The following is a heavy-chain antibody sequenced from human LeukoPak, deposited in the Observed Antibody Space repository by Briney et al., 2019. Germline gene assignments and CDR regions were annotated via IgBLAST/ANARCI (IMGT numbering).Heavy chain of an antibody. CDR2: ISGGGGST. CDR1: GFTFSSYG. CDR3: AKPRKSGNVYYFDY. V-gene: IGHV3-23*01. J-gene: IGHJ4*02. Sequence: GGTLRLSCAASGFTFSSYGMSWVRQAPGKGLEWVSAISGGGGSTYYADSVKGRFTISRDNSKNTLYTQMNSLRAEDTAVYYCAKPRKSGNVYYFDYWGQGTLVTVSS. D-gene: IGHD3-10*01.